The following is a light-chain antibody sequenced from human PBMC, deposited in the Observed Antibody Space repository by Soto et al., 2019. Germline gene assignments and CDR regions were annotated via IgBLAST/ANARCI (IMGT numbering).Light chain of an antibody. V-gene: IGLV1-44*01. CDR3: SAWDDSLSHWV. J-gene: IGLJ3*02. Sequence: QSVLTQPPSASGTPGQRVTISCSGSSSNIGSNTVNWYQQLPGTAPKLLIYSNNQRPSGVPDRFSGSKSGTSASLAISGLQSEDEADYYCSAWDDSLSHWVFGGGTKLTVL. CDR1: SSNIGSNT. CDR2: SNN.